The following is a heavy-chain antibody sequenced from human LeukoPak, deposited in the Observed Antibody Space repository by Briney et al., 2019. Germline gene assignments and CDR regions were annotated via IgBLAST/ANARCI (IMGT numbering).Heavy chain of an antibody. CDR1: GGSFSTSSYY. CDR3: ARQNGVYSSSWYSGPFDY. V-gene: IGHV4-39*01. D-gene: IGHD6-13*01. J-gene: IGHJ4*02. CDR2: IYYSGGT. Sequence: PSETLSLTCTVSGGSFSTSSYYWAWIRQPPGKGLEWIGSIYYSGGTSYNPSLESRVTISVDTSKNQFSLKLSSVTAADTAVYYCARQNGVYSSSWYSGPFDYWGQGTLVTVSS.